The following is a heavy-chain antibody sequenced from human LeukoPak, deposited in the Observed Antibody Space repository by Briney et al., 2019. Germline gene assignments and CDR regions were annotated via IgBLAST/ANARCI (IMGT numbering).Heavy chain of an antibody. V-gene: IGHV3-23*01. CDR2: ISGSGGNT. Sequence: GGSLRLSCAASGFTFSSYAMHWVRQAPGKGLEWVSAISGSGGNTYYADSVKGRFTISRDNSRNTLYLQMISLRAEDTAVYYCARDFGDYVSEYFQHWGQGTLVTVSS. D-gene: IGHD4-17*01. J-gene: IGHJ1*01. CDR1: GFTFSSYA. CDR3: ARDFGDYVSEYFQH.